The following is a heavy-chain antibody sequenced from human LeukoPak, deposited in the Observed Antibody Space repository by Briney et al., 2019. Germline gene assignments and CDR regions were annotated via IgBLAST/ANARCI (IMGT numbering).Heavy chain of an antibody. Sequence: PGGSLRLSCAASGFTVSSNYMSWVRQAPGKGLEWVSVIYSGGSTYYADSVKGRFTISRDNAKNSLYLQMNSLRAEDTAVYYCARDPSEGYGDYGYYYYGMDVWGQGTTVTVPS. V-gene: IGHV3-53*01. CDR3: ARDPSEGYGDYGYYYYGMDV. CDR1: GFTVSSNY. CDR2: IYSGGST. J-gene: IGHJ6*02. D-gene: IGHD4-17*01.